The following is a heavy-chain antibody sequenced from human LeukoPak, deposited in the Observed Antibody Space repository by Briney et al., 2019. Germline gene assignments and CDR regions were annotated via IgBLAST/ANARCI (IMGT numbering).Heavy chain of an antibody. V-gene: IGHV4-59*08. CDR2: IYYSGST. CDR3: ARHAGTPLSFDY. Sequence: SETLSLTCTVSGGSISSYYWSWIRQPPGKGLEWIGYIYYSGSTNYNPSLKSRVTISVDTSKNQFSLKLSSVTAVDTAVYYCARHAGTPLSFDYWGQGTLVTVSS. J-gene: IGHJ4*02. CDR1: GGSISSYY. D-gene: IGHD6-13*01.